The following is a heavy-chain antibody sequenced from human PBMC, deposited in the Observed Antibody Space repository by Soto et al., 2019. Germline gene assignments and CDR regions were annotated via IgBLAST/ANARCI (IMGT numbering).Heavy chain of an antibody. V-gene: IGHV1-18*01. Sequence: QDQLLQSGVEVKKPGASVKVSCKAPVSSFTNYVITWVRKAPGQGLEGMGWISAYNGNTNYAQKFQGRVTMTTDASTSTAYLELRSLRSDDTAVYYCARDRGVAPPVAGNTHYYYYMDVWGKGTTVTVSS. CDR3: ARDRGVAPPVAGNTHYYYYMDV. CDR1: VSSFTNYV. J-gene: IGHJ6*03. CDR2: ISAYNGNT. D-gene: IGHD6-19*01.